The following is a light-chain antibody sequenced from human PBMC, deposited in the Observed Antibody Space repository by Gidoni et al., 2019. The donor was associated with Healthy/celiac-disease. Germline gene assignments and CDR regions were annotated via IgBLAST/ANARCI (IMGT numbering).Light chain of an antibody. CDR3: SSYAGSNNLV. J-gene: IGLJ2*01. Sequence: QSALTPPPSASGSPGQSVTIPCTGTSSDVGGYNYVSWYQQHPGKAPKLMIYEVSKRPSAVPDRFSGSKSGNTASLTVSGLQAEDEADYYCSSYAGSNNLVFGGGTKLTVL. CDR1: SSDVGGYNY. CDR2: EVS. V-gene: IGLV2-8*01.